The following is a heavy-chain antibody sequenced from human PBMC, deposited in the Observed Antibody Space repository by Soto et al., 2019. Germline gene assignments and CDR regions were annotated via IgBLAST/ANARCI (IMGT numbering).Heavy chain of an antibody. CDR2: ISGSGGST. V-gene: IGHV3-23*01. Sequence: GGSLRLSCAASGFTFSSYAMSWVRQAPGKGLEWVSAISGSGGSTYYADSVKGRFTISRDNSKNTLYLQMNSLRAEDTAVYYCAKSHRPSSYYYYYGMDVWGQGTTVTV. J-gene: IGHJ6*02. CDR1: GFTFSSYA. CDR3: AKSHRPSSYYYYYGMDV.